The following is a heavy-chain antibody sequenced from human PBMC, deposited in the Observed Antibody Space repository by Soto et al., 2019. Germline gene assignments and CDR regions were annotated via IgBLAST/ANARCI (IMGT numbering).Heavy chain of an antibody. J-gene: IGHJ6*02. CDR1: GYTFTSYA. V-gene: IGHV1-3*01. CDR3: ARYYYYYYGMDG. Sequence: ASVKVSCKASGYTFTSYAMHWVRQAPGQRLEWMGWINAGNGNTKYSQKFQGRVTITRDTSASTAYMELSSLRSEDTAVYDCARYYYYYYGMDGWGQGTKVTVSS. CDR2: INAGNGNT.